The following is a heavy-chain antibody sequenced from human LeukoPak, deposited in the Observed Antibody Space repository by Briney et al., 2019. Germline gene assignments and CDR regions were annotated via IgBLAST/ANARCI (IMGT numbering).Heavy chain of an antibody. Sequence: WGSLRLSCAASGFTFSTYAMHCCRRAPGKGLEWMAVVSYDGNNKYYTDSVKGRFTISRDNSKNTLYLQMSSVRAEDTAVYYCAKGRDSSGWYDYWGQGTLVTVSS. CDR1: GFTFSTYA. J-gene: IGHJ4*02. CDR2: VSYDGNNK. CDR3: AKGRDSSGWYDY. D-gene: IGHD6-19*01. V-gene: IGHV3-30*04.